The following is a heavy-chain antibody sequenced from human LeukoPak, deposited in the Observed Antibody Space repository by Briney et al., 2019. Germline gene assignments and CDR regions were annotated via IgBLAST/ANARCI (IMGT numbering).Heavy chain of an antibody. CDR3: ARGPSDSRFLEWLLPRSYYFDY. CDR2: IIPIFGTA. CDR1: GGTFSSYA. D-gene: IGHD3-3*01. Sequence: ASVKVSCKASGGTFSSYAISWVRQAPGQGLEWMGGIIPIFGTANYAQKFHGSVTITTDESTSTAYMELSSLRSEDTAVYYCARGPSDSRFLEWLLPRSYYFDYWGQGTLVTVSS. V-gene: IGHV1-69*05. J-gene: IGHJ4*02.